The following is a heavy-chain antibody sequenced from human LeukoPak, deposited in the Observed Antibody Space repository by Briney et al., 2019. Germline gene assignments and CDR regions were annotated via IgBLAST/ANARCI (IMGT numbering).Heavy chain of an antibody. D-gene: IGHD1-26*01. CDR2: ITGSGGTT. J-gene: IGHJ4*02. Sequence: GGSLILSCAASGFTFSSYAMSWVRQSAGKRLEWVSTITGSGGTTYFADPVKGRFTISRDNSKNTLYLQMTSLRADDTAVYYCTKYSRSSGVIWDFDSWGQGTQVTVSS. V-gene: IGHV3-23*01. CDR1: GFTFSSYA. CDR3: TKYSRSSGVIWDFDS.